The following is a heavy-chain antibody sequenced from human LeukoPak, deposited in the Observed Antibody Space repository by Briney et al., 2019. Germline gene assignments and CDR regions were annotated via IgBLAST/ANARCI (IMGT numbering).Heavy chain of an antibody. J-gene: IGHJ4*02. CDR3: ARQIASAGTAGFDF. CDR1: GGSISSYY. Sequence: SETLSLTCTVSGGSISSYYWSWIRQPAGKGLEWIGRIYSTGSTNYNPSLKSRVTMSVATSKNQFSLRLRSVTAADTAVYYCARQIASAGTAGFDFWGQGALVTVSS. V-gene: IGHV4-4*07. D-gene: IGHD6-13*01. CDR2: IYSTGST.